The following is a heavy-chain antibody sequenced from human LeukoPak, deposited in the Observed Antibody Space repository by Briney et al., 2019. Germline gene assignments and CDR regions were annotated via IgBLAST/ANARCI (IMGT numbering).Heavy chain of an antibody. D-gene: IGHD3-10*01. CDR3: ARVSMVRGVTVYYFDY. CDR1: GYTFTSYG. Sequence: ASVKVSCKASGYTFTSYGISWVRQAPGQGLEWMGWISAYNGNTNYAQKLQGRVTMTTDTSTSTAYMELRSLRSDDTAVYYCARVSMVRGVTVYYFDYWGQGTLVTVPS. J-gene: IGHJ4*02. CDR2: ISAYNGNT. V-gene: IGHV1-18*01.